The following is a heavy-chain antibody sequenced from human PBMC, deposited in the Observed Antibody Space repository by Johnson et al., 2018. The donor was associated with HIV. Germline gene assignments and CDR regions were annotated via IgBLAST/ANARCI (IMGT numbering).Heavy chain of an antibody. V-gene: IGHV3-33*06. D-gene: IGHD2-15*01. CDR3: AKRLTYSNSLDAFDI. Sequence: QVQLVESGGGVVQPGRSLRLSCAASGFTFSSYGMHWVRQAPGKGLEWVAVIWYDGSTKYYADSVKGRFTISRDNSKKTLYLQMNSLRAEDTAVYYCAKRLTYSNSLDAFDIWGQGTMVTVSS. J-gene: IGHJ3*02. CDR1: GFTFSSYG. CDR2: IWYDGSTK.